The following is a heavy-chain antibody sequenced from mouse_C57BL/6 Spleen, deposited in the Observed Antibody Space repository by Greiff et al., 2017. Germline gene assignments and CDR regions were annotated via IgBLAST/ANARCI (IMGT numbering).Heavy chain of an antibody. Sequence: QVQLKQSGPELVKPGASVKISCKASGYSFTSYYIHWVKQRPGQGLEWIGWICTGSGNTKYNEKLKGKATLTADTSSSTAYMQLSSLTSEDSAVYYCAREDSYAMDYWGQGTSVTVSS. CDR1: GYSFTSYY. CDR3: AREDSYAMDY. V-gene: IGHV1-66*01. CDR2: ICTGSGNT. J-gene: IGHJ4*01.